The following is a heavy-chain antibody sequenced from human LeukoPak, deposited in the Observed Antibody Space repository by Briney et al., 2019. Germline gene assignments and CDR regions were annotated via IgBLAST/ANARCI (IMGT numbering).Heavy chain of an antibody. Sequence: GGSLRLSCAASGFTFSSYSMNWVRQAPGKGLEWVSYNSSSSSTIYYADSVKGRFTISRDNAKNSLYLQMNSLRAEGTAVYYCVPDCSGGSCLLFDYWGQGTLVTVSS. CDR1: GFTFSSYS. D-gene: IGHD2-15*01. CDR2: NSSSSSTI. CDR3: VPDCSGGSCLLFDY. J-gene: IGHJ4*02. V-gene: IGHV3-48*01.